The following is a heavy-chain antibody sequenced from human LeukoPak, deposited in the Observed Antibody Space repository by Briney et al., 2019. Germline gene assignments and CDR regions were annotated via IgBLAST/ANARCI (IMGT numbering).Heavy chain of an antibody. V-gene: IGHV3-23*01. CDR3: AKDIYTIDAFDI. CDR1: KFTFSNYA. J-gene: IGHJ3*02. Sequence: GGSLRLSCTASKFTFSNYAMSWVRQASGKGLEWVSAISGSGDSTYYADSVKGRFTISRDTSNNTPYLQMKSLRAEDTAVYYCAKDIYTIDAFDIWGQGTMVTVSS. D-gene: IGHD3-16*01. CDR2: ISGSGDST.